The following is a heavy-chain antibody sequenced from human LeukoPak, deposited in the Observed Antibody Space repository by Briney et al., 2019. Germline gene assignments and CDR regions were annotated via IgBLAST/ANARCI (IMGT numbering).Heavy chain of an antibody. Sequence: GASVKVSCKASGYTFTGYYMHWVRQAPGQGLGWMGWINPNSGGTNYAQKFQGRVTMTRDTSISTAYMELSRLRSDDTAVYYCASLSHDSSGYGWFDPWGQGTLVTVSS. CDR2: INPNSGGT. J-gene: IGHJ5*02. CDR3: ASLSHDSSGYGWFDP. D-gene: IGHD3-22*01. V-gene: IGHV1-2*02. CDR1: GYTFTGYY.